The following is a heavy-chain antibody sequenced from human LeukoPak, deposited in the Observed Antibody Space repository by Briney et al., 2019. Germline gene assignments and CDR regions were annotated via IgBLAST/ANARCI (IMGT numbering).Heavy chain of an antibody. D-gene: IGHD3-3*01. J-gene: IGHJ4*02. CDR3: ATERVRPEWELRITIFGVVIGFYYFDY. V-gene: IGHV1-18*01. CDR2: ISAYNGNT. CDR1: GYTFTNNG. Sequence: GASVKVSCKASGYTFTNNGISWVRQAPGQGLEWMGWISAYNGNTNYAQKLQGRVTMTTDTSTSTAYMELRSLRSDDTAVYYCATERVRPEWELRITIFGVVIGFYYFDYWGQGTLVTVSS.